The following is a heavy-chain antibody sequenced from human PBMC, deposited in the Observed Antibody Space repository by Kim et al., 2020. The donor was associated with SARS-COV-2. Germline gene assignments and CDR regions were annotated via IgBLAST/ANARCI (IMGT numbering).Heavy chain of an antibody. J-gene: IGHJ5*01. Sequence: GGSLRLSCADSGSTFSDNNMNWARQAPGKGLEWIAYIHSDGSHIFYADSLKGRFTISRDNAKNLLFLQMNSLRDEDSAVYYCARGMGGSWFAFWGQGTLVTVSS. CDR1: GSTFSDNN. CDR2: IHSDGSHI. V-gene: IGHV3-48*02. D-gene: IGHD2-8*01. CDR3: ARGMGGSWFAF.